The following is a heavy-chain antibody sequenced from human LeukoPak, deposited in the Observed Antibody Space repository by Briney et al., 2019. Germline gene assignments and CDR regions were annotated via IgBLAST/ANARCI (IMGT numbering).Heavy chain of an antibody. CDR1: GFTSSAYA. Sequence: PGGSLRLSCAASGFTSSAYAMHWVRQAPGKGLEWVAVVSYDENNLYYADSVKGRFTISRDNSKNTLYLQMNSLRADDTAVYYCASNRETSGSGGYCFDYWGQGTLVTVSS. CDR2: VSYDENNL. V-gene: IGHV3-30-3*01. D-gene: IGHD3-10*01. J-gene: IGHJ4*02. CDR3: ASNRETSGSGGYCFDY.